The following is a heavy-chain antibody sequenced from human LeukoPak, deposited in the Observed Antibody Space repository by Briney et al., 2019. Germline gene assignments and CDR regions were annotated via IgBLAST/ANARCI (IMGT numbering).Heavy chain of an antibody. CDR2: ISGSGGST. D-gene: IGHD3-22*01. CDR3: AKGVRYYDSSGQFDY. Sequence: GGSLRLSCAASGFTFSSYAMSWVRQAPGKGLEWVSAISGSGGSTYYADSVKGRFTISRDNSKNTLYLQMNSLRAEDTALYYCAKGVRYYDSSGQFDYWGQGTLVTVSS. V-gene: IGHV3-23*01. CDR1: GFTFSSYA. J-gene: IGHJ4*02.